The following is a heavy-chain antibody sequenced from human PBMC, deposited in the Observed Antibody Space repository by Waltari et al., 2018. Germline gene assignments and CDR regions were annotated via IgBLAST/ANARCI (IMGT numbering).Heavy chain of an antibody. Sequence: QVQLVESGGGLVQPGKSLRISCEASGFPFRNYGFPWVRQAPGKALDWVAVISSDGNFKYHADSVKGRFTISRDNSRNTLYLQMDSLTIEDTGVYFCAKEKRNVGVDYWGQGILVTVSS. J-gene: IGHJ4*02. CDR1: GFPFRNYG. CDR3: AKEKRNVGVDY. CDR2: ISSDGNFK. V-gene: IGHV3-30*18. D-gene: IGHD3-10*02.